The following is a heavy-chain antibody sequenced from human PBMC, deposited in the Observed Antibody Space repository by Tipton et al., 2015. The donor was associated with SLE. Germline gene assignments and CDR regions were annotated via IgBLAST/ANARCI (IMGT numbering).Heavy chain of an antibody. CDR1: GGSFSGYY. J-gene: IGHJ6*03. CDR2: INHSGST. CDR3: ARGRPRATQAWGGYYYYMDV. Sequence: TLSLTCAVYGGSFSGYYWSWIRQPPGKGLEWIGEINHSGSTNYNPSLKSRITISVDTSKNQFSLRWSSVTAAGTAVYYCARGRPRATQAWGGYYYYMDVWGKGTTVTVSS. D-gene: IGHD3-16*01. V-gene: IGHV4-34*01.